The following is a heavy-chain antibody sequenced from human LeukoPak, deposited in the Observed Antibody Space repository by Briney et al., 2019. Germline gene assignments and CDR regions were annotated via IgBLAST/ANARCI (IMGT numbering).Heavy chain of an antibody. D-gene: IGHD6-19*01. CDR3: AKCKTSGWSSDVMDV. CDR2: IIASGGST. J-gene: IGHJ6*02. V-gene: IGHV3-23*01. Sequence: GGSLRLSGAASGFTFSTYTMTWVRQAPGKGLEWVSAIIASGGSTYYADSVKGRFTISRDNSKNTLYVLMNSLRAEDTAVYYCAKCKTSGWSSDVMDVWGQGTTVTVSS. CDR1: GFTFSTYT.